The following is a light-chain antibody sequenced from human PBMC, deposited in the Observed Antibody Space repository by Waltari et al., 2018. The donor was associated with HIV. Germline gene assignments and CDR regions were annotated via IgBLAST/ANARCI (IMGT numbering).Light chain of an antibody. CDR1: QNIDSS. J-gene: IGKJ4*01. Sequence: DIQMTQSPSSLSASVGVRVTITCRASQNIDSSLNWYQQTPGKAPKLLIYAASTLQSGVPSRFSGSMSGTNFTLTINSLQPEDFASYYCQQSNSFPSFTFGGGTKVEIK. CDR2: AAS. CDR3: QQSNSFPSFT. V-gene: IGKV1-12*02.